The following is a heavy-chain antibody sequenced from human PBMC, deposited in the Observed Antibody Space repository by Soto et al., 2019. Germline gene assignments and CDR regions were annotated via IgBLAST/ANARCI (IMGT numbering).Heavy chain of an antibody. Sequence: SETLSLTCAVSGGSISSGGYSWSWIRQPPGKGLEWIGYIYHSGSTYYNPSLKSRVTISVDTSKNQFSLKLSSVTAADTAVYYCARELWFGESPFDYWGQGTLVTVSS. CDR1: GGSISSGGYS. CDR2: IYHSGST. V-gene: IGHV4-30-2*05. D-gene: IGHD3-10*01. CDR3: ARELWFGESPFDY. J-gene: IGHJ4*02.